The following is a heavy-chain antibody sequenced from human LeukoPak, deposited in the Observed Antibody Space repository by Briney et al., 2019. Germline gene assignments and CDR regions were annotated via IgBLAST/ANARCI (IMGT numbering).Heavy chain of an antibody. J-gene: IGHJ5*02. D-gene: IGHD1-26*01. CDR3: ARIGGSYAAKGWFDP. Sequence: ASVKVSCKASGYTFTGYYMHWVRQAPGQGLEWMGWINPNSGGTNYAQKFQGRVTMTRDTSIRTAYMELSRLRSDDTPVYYCARIGGSYAAKGWFDPWGQGTLVTVSS. V-gene: IGHV1-2*02. CDR1: GYTFTGYY. CDR2: INPNSGGT.